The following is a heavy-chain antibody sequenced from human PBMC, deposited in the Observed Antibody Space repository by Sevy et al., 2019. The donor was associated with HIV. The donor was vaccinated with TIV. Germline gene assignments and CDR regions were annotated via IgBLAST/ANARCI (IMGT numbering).Heavy chain of an antibody. D-gene: IGHD6-13*01. CDR3: AKPTTSDSSRNGFDI. V-gene: IGHV3-23*01. CDR2: TSGSGGNT. CDR1: GFTFTNYG. J-gene: IGHJ3*02. Sequence: GGSLRLSCGASGFTFTNYGMSWVHQAPGKGLEWVSATSGSGGNTYYADSVKGRFTISRDNSKNTLYLEMNSLTAEDTALYYCAKPTTSDSSRNGFDIWGQGTMVTVSS.